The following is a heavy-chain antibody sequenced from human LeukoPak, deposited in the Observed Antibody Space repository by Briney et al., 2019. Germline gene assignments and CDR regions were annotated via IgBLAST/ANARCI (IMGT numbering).Heavy chain of an antibody. V-gene: IGHV1-18*01. CDR2: ISAHNGNT. J-gene: IGHJ6*02. CDR1: GYTFTSYG. D-gene: IGHD3-10*01. Sequence: ASVKVSCKASGYTFTSYGIGWVRQAPGQGLEWMGWISAHNGNTNYAQKFQGRVTMATDTSTSTAYMEVRSLRSDDTAVYYCARGSYGSDLDVWGQGTTVIVSS. CDR3: ARGSYGSDLDV.